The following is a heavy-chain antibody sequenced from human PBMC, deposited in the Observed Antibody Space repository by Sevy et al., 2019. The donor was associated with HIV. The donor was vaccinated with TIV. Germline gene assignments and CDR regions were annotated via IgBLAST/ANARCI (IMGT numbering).Heavy chain of an antibody. CDR1: GFSFSGSD. CDR2: IGTLDET. J-gene: IGHJ4*02. D-gene: IGHD2-21*01. Sequence: GGSLRLSCAAYGFSFSGSDMHWVRQSTGKGLEWISSIGTLDETFYAEYVKGRFTISGDNGKSSLYLQMNTLRAGDTARYYCVRGLQSHCDRTACPLDHWGQGTLVTVSS. V-gene: IGHV3-13*04. CDR3: VRGLQSHCDRTACPLDH.